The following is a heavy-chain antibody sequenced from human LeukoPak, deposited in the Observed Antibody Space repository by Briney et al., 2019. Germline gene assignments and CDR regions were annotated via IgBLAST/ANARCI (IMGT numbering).Heavy chain of an antibody. CDR2: IYHSGST. V-gene: IGHV4-30-2*01. D-gene: IGHD4-23*01. CDR1: GGSISSGGYY. Sequence: KASETLSLTCTVSGGSISSGGYYWSWIRQPPGKGLEWIGYIYHSGSTYYNPSLKSRVTISVDGSKNQFSLKLSSVTAADTAVYYCARGTTVVTARSYYFDYWGQGTPVTVSS. CDR3: ARGTTVVTARSYYFDY. J-gene: IGHJ4*02.